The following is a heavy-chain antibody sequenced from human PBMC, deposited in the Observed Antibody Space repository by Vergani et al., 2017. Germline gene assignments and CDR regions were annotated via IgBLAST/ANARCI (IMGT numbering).Heavy chain of an antibody. J-gene: IGHJ4*02. V-gene: IGHV3-30-3*01. CDR2: ISYDGSNK. CDR3: AREFQKLRYYYDSSGQDY. CDR1: GFTFSSYA. D-gene: IGHD3-22*01. Sequence: QVQLVESGGGVVQPGRSLRLFCAASGFTFSSYAMHWVRQAPGKGLEWVAVISYDGSNKYYADSVKGRFTISRDNSKNTLHLQMNSLRAEDTAVYYCAREFQKLRYYYDSSGQDYWRQGTLVAVSS.